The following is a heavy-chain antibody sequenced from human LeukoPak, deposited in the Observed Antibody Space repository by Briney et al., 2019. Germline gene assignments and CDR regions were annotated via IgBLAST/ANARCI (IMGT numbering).Heavy chain of an antibody. V-gene: IGHV3-30*18. Sequence: GGSLRLSCAASGFTFSTFGIYWVRQAPGKGLEWVAAISHDGNNDYYTDSVKGRFTISRDNSKNMIYLQMNSLRGEDSAVYYCAKVNNYDDYWGQGTLVTVSS. D-gene: IGHD1/OR15-1a*01. CDR2: ISHDGNND. CDR1: GFTFSTFG. CDR3: AKVNNYDDY. J-gene: IGHJ4*02.